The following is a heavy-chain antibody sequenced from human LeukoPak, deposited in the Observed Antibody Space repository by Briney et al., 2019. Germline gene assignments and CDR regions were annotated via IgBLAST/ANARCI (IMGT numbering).Heavy chain of an antibody. D-gene: IGHD3-3*01. Sequence: GGSLRLSCAASGFTFSSYAMHWVRQAPGKGLEWVAVISYDGSNKYYADSVKGRFTISRDNSKNTLYLQMNSLRAEDMAVYYCARATGYDFWSGPGYWGQGTLVTVSS. CDR3: ARATGYDFWSGPGY. V-gene: IGHV3-30-3*01. CDR1: GFTFSSYA. J-gene: IGHJ4*02. CDR2: ISYDGSNK.